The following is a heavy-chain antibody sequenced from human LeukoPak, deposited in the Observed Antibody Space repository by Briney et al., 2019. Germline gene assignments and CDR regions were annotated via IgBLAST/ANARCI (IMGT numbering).Heavy chain of an antibody. Sequence: PGGSLRLSCAASGFTFSSYGMHWVRQAPGKGLEWVAVIWYDGSNKYYADSVKGRFTISRDNSKNTLYLQMNSLRAEDTAVYYCARDSPPTVQTPDYWGQGTLVTVSS. D-gene: IGHD4-17*01. CDR3: ARDSPPTVQTPDY. J-gene: IGHJ4*02. V-gene: IGHV3-33*01. CDR2: IWYDGSNK. CDR1: GFTFSSYG.